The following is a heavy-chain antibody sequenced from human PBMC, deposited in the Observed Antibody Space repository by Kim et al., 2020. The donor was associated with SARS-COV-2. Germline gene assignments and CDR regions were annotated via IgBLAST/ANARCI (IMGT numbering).Heavy chain of an antibody. CDR1: GFTFSSYG. V-gene: IGHV3-30*18. Sequence: GSLRLSCAASGFTFSSYGMHWVRQAPGKGLEWVAVISYDGSNKYYADSVKGRFTISRDNSKNTLYLQMNSLRAEDTAVYYCAKMTIFGVVINGMDVWGQGTTVTVSS. D-gene: IGHD3-3*01. J-gene: IGHJ6*02. CDR3: AKMTIFGVVINGMDV. CDR2: ISYDGSNK.